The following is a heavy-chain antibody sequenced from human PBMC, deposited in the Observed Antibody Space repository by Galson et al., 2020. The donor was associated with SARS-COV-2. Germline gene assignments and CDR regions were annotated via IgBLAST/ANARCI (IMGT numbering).Heavy chain of an antibody. CDR1: GFTFSSYG. V-gene: IGHV3-33*01. Sequence: TGGSLRLSCAASGFTFSSYGMHWVRQAPGKGLEWVAVIWYDGSNKYYADSVKGRFTISRDNSKNTLYLQMNSLRAEDTAVYDCARAGTYYYDSSGYYYPPFYYYYYGMDVWGQGTTVTVSS. D-gene: IGHD3-22*01. J-gene: IGHJ6*02. CDR3: ARAGTYYYDSSGYYYPPFYYYYYGMDV. CDR2: IWYDGSNK.